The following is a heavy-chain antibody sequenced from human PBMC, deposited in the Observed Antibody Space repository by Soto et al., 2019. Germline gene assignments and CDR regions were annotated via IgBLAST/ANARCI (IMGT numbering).Heavy chain of an antibody. CDR3: ARGYYYDSSGSLGA. D-gene: IGHD3-22*01. Sequence: NPSETLSLTCTVSGGSISSYYWSWIRQPPGKGLEWIGYIYYSGSTNYNPSLKSRVTISVDTSKNQFSLKLSSVTAADTAVYYCARGYYYDSSGSLGAWGQGTLVTVSS. V-gene: IGHV4-59*01. CDR1: GGSISSYY. J-gene: IGHJ5*02. CDR2: IYYSGST.